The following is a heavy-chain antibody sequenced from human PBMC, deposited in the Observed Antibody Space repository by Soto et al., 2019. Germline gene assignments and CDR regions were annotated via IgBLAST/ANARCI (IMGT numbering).Heavy chain of an antibody. CDR1: GYTFISYY. J-gene: IGHJ6*01. V-gene: IGHV1-46*01. CDR2: INPSADST. Sequence: GASVKVSCKASGYTFISYYMHCVRQAPGQGLEWMGIINPSADSTNYAQKFQGRVTMTRDTSTSTVYMELRSLRSEDTAVYYCARPGLYSSSSRGMDVWGQGTTVTVSS. CDR3: ARPGLYSSSSRGMDV. D-gene: IGHD6-6*01.